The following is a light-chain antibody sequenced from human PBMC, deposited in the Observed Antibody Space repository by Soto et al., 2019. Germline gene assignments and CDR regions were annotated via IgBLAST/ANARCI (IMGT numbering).Light chain of an antibody. CDR2: AAT. Sequence: IRRTRSPSSLSASVGDTVTITCRASQRISSNSNWYQQKPGKSPKLLIYAATILQSGVPLRFSGSVSGTDFTLTISRLQPEDFATYYCQQSYSTPLPFGGGTKVEIK. J-gene: IGKJ4*01. V-gene: IGKV1-39*01. CDR3: QQSYSTPLP. CDR1: QRISSN.